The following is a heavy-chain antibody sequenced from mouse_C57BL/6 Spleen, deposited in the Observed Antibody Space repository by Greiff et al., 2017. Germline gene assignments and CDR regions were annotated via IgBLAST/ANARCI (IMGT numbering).Heavy chain of an antibody. Sequence: VQLQQSGPVLVKPGASVKMSCKASGYTFTDYYMNWVKQSHGKSLEWIGVINPYNGGTSYNQKFKGKATLTVDKSSSTAYMELNSLTSEDSAVYYCARSPGYAMDYRGQGTSVTVSS. CDR2: INPYNGGT. J-gene: IGHJ4*01. V-gene: IGHV1-19*01. CDR1: GYTFTDYY. CDR3: ARSPGYAMDY.